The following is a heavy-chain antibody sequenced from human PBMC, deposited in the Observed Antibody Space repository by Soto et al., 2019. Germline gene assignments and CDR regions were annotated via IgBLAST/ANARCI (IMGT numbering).Heavy chain of an antibody. D-gene: IGHD3-22*01. Sequence: SVKVSCKASGGTFSSYAISWVRQAPGQGLEWMGGIIPIFGTANYAQKFQGRVTITADESTSTAYMELSSLRSEDTAVYYCARDVYYYDSSVYYFDYWGQGTQVTVSS. J-gene: IGHJ4*02. CDR2: IIPIFGTA. V-gene: IGHV1-69*13. CDR3: ARDVYYYDSSVYYFDY. CDR1: GGTFSSYA.